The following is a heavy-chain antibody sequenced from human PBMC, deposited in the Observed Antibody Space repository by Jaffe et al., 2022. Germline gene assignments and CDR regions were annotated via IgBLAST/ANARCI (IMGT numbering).Heavy chain of an antibody. CDR2: ISWNSGSI. CDR3: AKAGEDSKWLSPYYYYYYYMDV. J-gene: IGHJ6*03. V-gene: IGHV3-9*01. D-gene: IGHD3-22*01. CDR1: GFTFDDYA. Sequence: EVQLVESGGGLVQPGRSLRLSCAASGFTFDDYAMHWVRQAPGKGLEWVSGISWNSGSIGYADSVKGRFTISRDNAKNSLYLQMNSLRAEDTALYYCAKAGEDSKWLSPYYYYYYYMDVWGKGTTVTVSS.